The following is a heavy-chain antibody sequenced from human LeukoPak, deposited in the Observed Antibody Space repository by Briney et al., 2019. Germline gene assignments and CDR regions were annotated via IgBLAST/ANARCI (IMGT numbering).Heavy chain of an antibody. V-gene: IGHV1-69*01. D-gene: IGHD2-2*02. CDR1: GGTFSSYA. CDR3: ARDAEYCSSTSCYTVAFDI. CDR2: IIPIFGTA. J-gene: IGHJ3*02. Sequence: SVKVSCKASGGTFSSYAISWVRQAPGQGLEWMGGIIPIFGTANYAQKFQGRVTITADESTSTAYMELSSLRSEDTAVYYCARDAEYCSSTSCYTVAFDIWGQGTMVTVSS.